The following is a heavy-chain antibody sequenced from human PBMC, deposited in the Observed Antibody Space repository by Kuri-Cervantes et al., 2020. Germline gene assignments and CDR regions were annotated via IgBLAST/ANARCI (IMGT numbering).Heavy chain of an antibody. CDR3: AKDFFDYGDYTPWFDY. V-gene: IGHV3-30*02. CDR1: GFTFSSYG. CDR2: IRYDGNNK. J-gene: IGHJ4*02. D-gene: IGHD4-17*01. Sequence: GGSLRLSCAASGFTFSSYGMHWVRQAPGKGLEWVAFIRYDGNNKYYVDSVKGRFTISRDNSKNTLYLQMNSLRVEDTALYYCAKDFFDYGDYTPWFDYWGQGTLVTVSS.